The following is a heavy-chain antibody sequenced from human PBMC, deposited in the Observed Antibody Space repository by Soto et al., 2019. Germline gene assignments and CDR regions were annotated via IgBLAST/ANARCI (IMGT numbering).Heavy chain of an antibody. CDR3: ARDRGHSGTNDWVDY. V-gene: IGHV1-18*04. Sequence: ASVKVSCKASGYTFASYGISWVRQAPGQGLEWMGWMSACNGNTNHAQKFQGRVTMTRDTSTSTAYMELRSLRSDDTAVYYCARDRGHSGTNDWVDYWGQGTLVTVSS. D-gene: IGHD1-26*01. CDR1: GYTFASYG. CDR2: MSACNGNT. J-gene: IGHJ4*02.